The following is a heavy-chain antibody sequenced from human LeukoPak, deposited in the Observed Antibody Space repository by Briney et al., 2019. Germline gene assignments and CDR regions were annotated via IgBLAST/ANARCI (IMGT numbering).Heavy chain of an antibody. Sequence: GASVKVSCKASGYTFTSYGISWVRQAPGQGLEWMGWISTYSGYTNYAQKLQGRVTMTTDTSTSTAYMELRSLRSDDTAVYYCARQTYVRGSGPNSPHYYGSGSPPRREKDAFDIWGQGTMVTVSS. CDR1: GYTFTSYG. CDR3: ARQTYVRGSGPNSPHYYGSGSPPRREKDAFDI. V-gene: IGHV1-18*01. CDR2: ISTYSGYT. J-gene: IGHJ3*02. D-gene: IGHD3-10*01.